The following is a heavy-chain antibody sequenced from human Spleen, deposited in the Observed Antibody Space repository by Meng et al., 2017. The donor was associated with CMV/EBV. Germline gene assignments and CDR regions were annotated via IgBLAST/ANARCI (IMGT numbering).Heavy chain of an antibody. Sequence: GESLKISCAASGFTFSDYYMSWIRQAPGKGLEWVSYISGSGSTTYYADSVRGRFTSSRDNSKNTLYLQMNSLRAEDTAVYYCAKEEIGYSGSYMGPWGQGTLVTVSS. CDR1: GFTFSDYY. D-gene: IGHD1-26*01. CDR3: AKEEIGYSGSYMGP. J-gene: IGHJ5*02. CDR2: ISGSGSTT. V-gene: IGHV3-11*04.